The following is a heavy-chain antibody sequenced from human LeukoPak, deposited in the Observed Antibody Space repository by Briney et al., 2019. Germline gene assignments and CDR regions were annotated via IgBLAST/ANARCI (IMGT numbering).Heavy chain of an antibody. CDR2: MYYSGTT. J-gene: IGHJ2*01. Sequence: SETLSLTCSVSGSSMNLYSWNWIRQSPGKGLEWIAYMYYSGTTNYNPSLENRAAISLDLSRHQFSLRLNSVTAADTAAYYCARESMRRNYYGSGSPGLWGRGTLVTVSS. CDR3: ARESMRRNYYGSGSPGL. CDR1: GSSMNLYS. D-gene: IGHD3-10*01. V-gene: IGHV4-59*12.